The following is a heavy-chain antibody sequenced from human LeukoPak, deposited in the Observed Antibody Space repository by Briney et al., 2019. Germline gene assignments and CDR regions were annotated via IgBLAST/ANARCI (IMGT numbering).Heavy chain of an antibody. J-gene: IGHJ3*02. CDR2: INPSGGST. CDR1: GYTFTSYY. CDR3: ATPAGGNHNAFDI. D-gene: IGHD3-16*01. Sequence: GASVKVSCKASGYTFTSYYMHWVRQAPGQGLEWMGIINPSGGSTSYAQKFQGRVTMTRETSTSTVYMELSSLRSEDTAVYYCATPAGGNHNAFDIWGQGTMVTVSS. V-gene: IGHV1-46*01.